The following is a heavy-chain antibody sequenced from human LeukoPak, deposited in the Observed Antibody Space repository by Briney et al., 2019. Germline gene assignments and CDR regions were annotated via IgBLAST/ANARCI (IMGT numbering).Heavy chain of an antibody. V-gene: IGHV6-1*01. J-gene: IGHJ3*02. CDR3: ARAPIRGYSYGAGAFDI. D-gene: IGHD5-18*01. Sequence: SQTLSLTCAISGDSVSNSIAAWHWIRQSPSRGLEWLGRTYYRSKWNIDYAISVQGRLTINADTSKNQFSLQLNSVTPEDTAVYYCARAPIRGYSYGAGAFDIWGQGTMVTVSS. CDR1: GDSVSNSIAA. CDR2: TYYRSKWNI.